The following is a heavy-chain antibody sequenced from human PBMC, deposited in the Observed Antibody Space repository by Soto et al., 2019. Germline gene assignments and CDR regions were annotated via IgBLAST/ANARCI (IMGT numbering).Heavy chain of an antibody. CDR1: GYTFTSYG. J-gene: IGHJ6*02. V-gene: IGHV1-18*01. D-gene: IGHD3-10*01. CDR3: ARDSPLVDGLGRGHYYYGMDV. Sequence: QVQLVQSGAEVKKPGASVKVSCKASGYTFTSYGISWVRQAPGQGLEWMGWISAYNGNTNYAQKLQGRVTMTTDTSTSTAYIELRSLRFDDTVAYYCARDSPLVDGLGRGHYYYGMDVWGQGTTVTVSS. CDR2: ISAYNGNT.